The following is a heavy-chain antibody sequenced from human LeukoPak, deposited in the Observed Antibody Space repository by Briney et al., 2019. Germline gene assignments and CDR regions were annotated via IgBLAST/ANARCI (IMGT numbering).Heavy chain of an antibody. CDR1: GFTFSSYG. CDR3: AKGFD. V-gene: IGHV3-30*02. J-gene: IGHJ4*02. Sequence: PGGSLRLSCAASGFTFSSYGMHWVRQAPGKGLEWEAFIRYDGSNKYYAGSVKGRFTISRDNSKNTLYLQMNSLRAEDTAVYYCAKGFDWGQGTLVTVSS. CDR2: IRYDGSNK.